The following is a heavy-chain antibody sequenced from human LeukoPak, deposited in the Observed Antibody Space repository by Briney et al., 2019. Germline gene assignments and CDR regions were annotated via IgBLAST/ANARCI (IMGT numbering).Heavy chain of an antibody. Sequence: GGSLRLSCAASGFTFSSYAMHWVRQAPGKGLEWVAVISYDGSNKYYADSVKGRFTISRDNSQNTLYLQMNSLRGEDTVVYYCTRWRVYYDSSGYSNWGQGTLVTVSS. CDR3: TRWRVYYDSSGYSN. V-gene: IGHV3-30-3*01. CDR2: ISYDGSNK. J-gene: IGHJ4*02. D-gene: IGHD3-22*01. CDR1: GFTFSSYA.